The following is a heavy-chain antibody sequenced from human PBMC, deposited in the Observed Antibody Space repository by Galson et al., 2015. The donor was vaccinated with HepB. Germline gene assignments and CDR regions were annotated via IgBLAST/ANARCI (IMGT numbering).Heavy chain of an antibody. Sequence: SLRLSCAAAGFTFSGSAIHWVRQASGKGLEWVGRIRGKANNYATAYAASVNGRFTFSRDDSKNTAYLQMNNLKVEDTAVYYCSRRVEAAGTVGVDPLDSWGQGILVTVSS. V-gene: IGHV3-73*01. CDR3: SRRVEAAGTVGVDPLDS. D-gene: IGHD6-13*01. J-gene: IGHJ4*02. CDR1: GFTFSGSA. CDR2: IRGKANNYAT.